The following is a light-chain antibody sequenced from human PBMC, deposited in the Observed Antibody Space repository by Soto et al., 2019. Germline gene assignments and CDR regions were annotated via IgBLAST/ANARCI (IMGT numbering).Light chain of an antibody. J-gene: IGLJ1*01. Sequence: QSALTQPASLSGYPGQSITISCTGTSSDIGAYDYVSWFQQHPGKAPKLMISEVNNRPSGVSNRFTGSKSGNTAYLTISWLQVEDEAEYVCCSFTTTSTHVFGTGTKVTVL. CDR2: EVN. V-gene: IGLV2-14*01. CDR1: SSDIGAYDY. CDR3: CSFTTTSTHV.